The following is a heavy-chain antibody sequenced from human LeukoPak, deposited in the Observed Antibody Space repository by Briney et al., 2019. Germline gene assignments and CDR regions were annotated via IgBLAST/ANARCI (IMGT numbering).Heavy chain of an antibody. J-gene: IGHJ4*02. Sequence: ASVKVSCKSSGYTLTSYGISWLRQAPGQGLEWMGWISAYNGNTNYAQKLQGRVTMTTDTSTSTAYMELRSLRSDDTAVYYCASIGYSSGWYDYWGQGTLVTVSS. CDR2: ISAYNGNT. CDR1: GYTLTSYG. CDR3: ASIGYSSGWYDY. V-gene: IGHV1-18*01. D-gene: IGHD6-19*01.